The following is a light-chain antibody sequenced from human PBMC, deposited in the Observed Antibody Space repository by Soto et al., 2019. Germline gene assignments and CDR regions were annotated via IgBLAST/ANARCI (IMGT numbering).Light chain of an antibody. CDR3: QQRSNWPPEIT. CDR2: DAS. J-gene: IGKJ5*01. V-gene: IGKV3-11*01. CDR1: QSVSIY. Sequence: EIVLTQSPATLSLFPGERATLSCRASQSVSIYLAWYQQKPGQAPRLLIYDASNRATGIPARFSGSGSGTDFTLTISSLEPEDFAVYYCQQRSNWPPEITFGQGTRLEIE.